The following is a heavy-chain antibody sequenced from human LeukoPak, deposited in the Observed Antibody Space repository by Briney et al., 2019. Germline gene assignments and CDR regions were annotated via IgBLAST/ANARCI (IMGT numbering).Heavy chain of an antibody. Sequence: GGSLRLCCAASGFTFSSYAMSWVRQAAGKGLEWVSAISGSGGSTYYADSVKGRFTISRDNSKNTLYLQINSLRAEDTAVYYCAKSQDFWSGYPTYDYWGQGTLVTVSS. CDR2: ISGSGGST. V-gene: IGHV3-23*01. D-gene: IGHD3-3*01. CDR1: GFTFSSYA. CDR3: AKSQDFWSGYPTYDY. J-gene: IGHJ4*02.